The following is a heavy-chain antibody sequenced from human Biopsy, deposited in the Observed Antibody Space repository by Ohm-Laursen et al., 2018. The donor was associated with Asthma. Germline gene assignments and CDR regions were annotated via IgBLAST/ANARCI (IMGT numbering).Heavy chain of an antibody. CDR1: GGYTGSSDHH. J-gene: IGHJ6*02. D-gene: IGHD4-17*01. CDR2: VFWSGST. CDR3: VRVVSYGDIYFGIDV. Sequence: SQTLSLTCRVSGGYTGSSDHHWAWIRQAPGKGLEWIGFVFWSGSTHYSRSLERRVSISIDTATNEFSMKLWSVTPADTAVYFCVRVVSYGDIYFGIDVWGPGNTVVVSS. V-gene: IGHV4-30-4*01.